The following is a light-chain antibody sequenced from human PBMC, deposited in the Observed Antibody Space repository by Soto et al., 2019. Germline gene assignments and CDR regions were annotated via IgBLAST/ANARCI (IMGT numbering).Light chain of an antibody. CDR1: SSDVGGYNY. J-gene: IGLJ2*01. CDR3: SSYAGSNNVV. CDR2: EVS. Sequence: QSALTQPPSASGSPGQSVTISCTGTSSDVGGYNYVSWYQQHPGKAPKLMIYEVSKRPSGVPDRFSGSKSGNTASLTVSRLQAEDEADYCCSSYAGSNNVVFGGGTKLTVL. V-gene: IGLV2-8*01.